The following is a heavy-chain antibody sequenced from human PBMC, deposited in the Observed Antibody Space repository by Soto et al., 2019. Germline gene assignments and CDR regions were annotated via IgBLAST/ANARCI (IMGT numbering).Heavy chain of an antibody. CDR1: GGSFSGYY. CDR3: ARGWLWFGDTPVVNRFDP. Sequence: SETLSLTCAVYGGSFSGYYWSWIRHPPGKGLEWIGEINHSGSTNYNPSLKSRVTISVDTSKNQFSLKLSSVTAADTAVYYCARGWLWFGDTPVVNRFDPWGQGILVTVSS. CDR2: INHSGST. V-gene: IGHV4-34*01. J-gene: IGHJ5*02. D-gene: IGHD3-10*01.